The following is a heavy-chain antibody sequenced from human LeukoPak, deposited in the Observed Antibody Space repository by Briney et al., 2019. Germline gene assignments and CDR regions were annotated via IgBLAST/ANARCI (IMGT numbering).Heavy chain of an antibody. Sequence: ASVKVSCKASGYTFTGYYMHWVRQAPGQGLEWMGRINPNSGGINYAQKFQGRVTMTRDTSISTAYMELSRLRSDDTAVYYCARMYPTIFGVVIIGDGMDVWGQGTTVTVSS. D-gene: IGHD3-3*01. V-gene: IGHV1-2*06. CDR1: GYTFTGYY. CDR3: ARMYPTIFGVVIIGDGMDV. CDR2: INPNSGGI. J-gene: IGHJ6*02.